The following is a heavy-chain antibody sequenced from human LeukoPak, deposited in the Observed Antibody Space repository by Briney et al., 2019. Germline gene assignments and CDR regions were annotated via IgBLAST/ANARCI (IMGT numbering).Heavy chain of an antibody. Sequence: GASVKVSCKTSGYSFTDYHMHWVRQAPGQGLEWMGWINPNSGGTGSAQKFQGRVTMTRDTSITTVYMEVSWLTSDDTAIYYCARADRLHGGPYLIGPWGQGTLVTVSS. J-gene: IGHJ5*02. V-gene: IGHV1-2*02. CDR1: GYSFTDYH. CDR2: INPNSGGT. D-gene: IGHD2-21*01. CDR3: ARADRLHGGPYLIGP.